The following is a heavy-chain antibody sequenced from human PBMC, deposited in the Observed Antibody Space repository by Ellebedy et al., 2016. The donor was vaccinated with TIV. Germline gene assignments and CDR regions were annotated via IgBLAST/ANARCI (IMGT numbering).Heavy chain of an antibody. D-gene: IGHD3-22*01. Sequence: MPSETLSLTYTVSGGSIATYYWSWLRQPPGKRLEWIGYIFYSGSTNYNPSLQRRVTISADTSKNQFSLKLTSVTAADTAIYYCAHSPRRQWFPFDSWGQGLLVTVSS. V-gene: IGHV4-59*08. CDR1: GGSIATYY. CDR2: IFYSGST. CDR3: AHSPRRQWFPFDS. J-gene: IGHJ4*02.